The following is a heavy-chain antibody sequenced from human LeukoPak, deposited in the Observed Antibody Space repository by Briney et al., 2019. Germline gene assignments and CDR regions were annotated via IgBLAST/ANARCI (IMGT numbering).Heavy chain of an antibody. CDR1: GYTFTSYG. CDR2: VSPYNGHT. CDR3: AREDIVVVPAGPFDY. J-gene: IGHJ4*02. Sequence: ASVKVSCKASGYTFTSYGISWVRQAPGQGLEWVGWVSPYNGHTNYAQKFQGRVTMTRDTSISTAYMELSRLRSDDTAVYYCAREDIVVVPAGPFDYWGQGTLVTVSS. V-gene: IGHV1-18*01. D-gene: IGHD2-2*01.